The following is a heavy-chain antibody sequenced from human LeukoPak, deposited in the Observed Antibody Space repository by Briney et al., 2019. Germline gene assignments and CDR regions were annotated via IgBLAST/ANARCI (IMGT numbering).Heavy chain of an antibody. CDR1: GLTFSSYA. J-gene: IGHJ4*02. CDR3: VKDSYYYDNSGYYYVKDH. D-gene: IGHD3-22*01. CDR2: ISGSGGTT. Sequence: GGSLRLSCAASGLTFSSYAVNWVRQAPGKGLEWVSGISGSGGTTYYADSVQGRFTISRDNSKNTLYVQMNSLRADDTAIYYCVKDSYYYDNSGYYYVKDHWGQGTLVTVSS. V-gene: IGHV3-23*01.